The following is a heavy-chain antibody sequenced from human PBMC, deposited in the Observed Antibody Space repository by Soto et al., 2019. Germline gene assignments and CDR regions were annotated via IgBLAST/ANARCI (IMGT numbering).Heavy chain of an antibody. D-gene: IGHD3-10*01. J-gene: IGHJ5*02. V-gene: IGHV1-46*03. CDR3: ARSRTYGSGNGWFDP. Sequence: QVQLVQSGAEVKKPGASVKVSCRASRYTFTSYYMHWVRQAPGQGLEWMGIINPSGGSISYAQKFQGRVTMTRDTSTSTVYMELSSLRSEDTAVYYCARSRTYGSGNGWFDPWGQGTLVTVSS. CDR1: RYTFTSYY. CDR2: INPSGGSI.